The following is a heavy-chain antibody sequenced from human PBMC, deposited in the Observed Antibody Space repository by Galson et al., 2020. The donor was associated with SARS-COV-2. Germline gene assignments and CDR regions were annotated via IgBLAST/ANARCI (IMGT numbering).Heavy chain of an antibody. CDR2: LSFDDSDK. CDR1: GFTFMTYG. D-gene: IGHD2-2*01. J-gene: IGHJ6*02. V-gene: IGHV3-30*18. CDR3: AKDSEDCSGSNFYDCYYYAMDV. Sequence: GESLKISCAASGFTFMTYGIHWVRQAPGKGLEWVAFLSFDDSDKYYADSVKGRFSVSRDNSNNTLFLQMNSLRAEDSAIYYCAKDSEDCSGSNFYDCYYYAMDVWGQGTTVTVSS.